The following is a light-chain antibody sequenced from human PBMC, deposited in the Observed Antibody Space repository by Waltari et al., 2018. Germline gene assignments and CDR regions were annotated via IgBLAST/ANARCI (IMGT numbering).Light chain of an antibody. CDR1: SDLFYPTNNNNY. Sequence: SVLAQAPDPLALSLGESAPLHRQFSSDLFYPTNNNNYLAWYQQKPGQPPKLLIHWASTRESGVPDRFSGSGSGTDFTLTISSLQAEDVAVYYCQQYYKRPLTFGQGTRLEIK. CDR3: QQYYKRPLT. V-gene: IGKV4-1*01. J-gene: IGKJ5*01. CDR2: WAS.